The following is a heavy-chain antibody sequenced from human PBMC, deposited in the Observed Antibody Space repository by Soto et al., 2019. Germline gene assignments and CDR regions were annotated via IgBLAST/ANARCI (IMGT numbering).Heavy chain of an antibody. D-gene: IGHD6-19*01. Sequence: SQTLPLTCAISGDSVSSNSAAWNWIRQSPSRGLEWLGRTYYRSKWYNDYAVSVKSRITINPDTSKNQFSLQLNSVTPEDTAVYYCARDGQWLINYYYYGMDVWGQGTTVTVSS. V-gene: IGHV6-1*01. CDR1: GDSVSSNSAA. J-gene: IGHJ6*02. CDR3: ARDGQWLINYYYYGMDV. CDR2: TYYRSKWYN.